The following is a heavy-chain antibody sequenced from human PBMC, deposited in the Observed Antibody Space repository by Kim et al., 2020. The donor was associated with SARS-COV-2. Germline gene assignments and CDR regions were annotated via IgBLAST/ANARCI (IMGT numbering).Heavy chain of an antibody. J-gene: IGHJ4*02. V-gene: IGHV4-39*01. CDR2: IYYSGST. CDR3: ARHPGYSSGWYESASDY. D-gene: IGHD6-19*01. Sequence: SETLSLTCTVSGGSISSSSYYWGWIRQPPGKGLEWIGSIYYSGSTYYNPSLKSRVTISVDTSKNQFSLKLSSVTAADTAVYYCARHPGYSSGWYESASDYWGQGTLVTVSS. CDR1: GGSISSSSYY.